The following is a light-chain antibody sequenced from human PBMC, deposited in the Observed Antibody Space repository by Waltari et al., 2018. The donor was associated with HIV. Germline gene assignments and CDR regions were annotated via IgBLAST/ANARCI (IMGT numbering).Light chain of an antibody. CDR1: STAVGAYNY. J-gene: IGLJ3*02. Sequence: QSALTQPRSVSGSPGQSVTIPCTGTSTAVGAYNYVSWYQQHPGKAPKLMIFDVNKWPSGVPDRFSGSKSGNTASLTISGLQAEDEADYYCCSYADKYTWVFGGGTKLTVL. CDR2: DVN. V-gene: IGLV2-11*01. CDR3: CSYADKYTWV.